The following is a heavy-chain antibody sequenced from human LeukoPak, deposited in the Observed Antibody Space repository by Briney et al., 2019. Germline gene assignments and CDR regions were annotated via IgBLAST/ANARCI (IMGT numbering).Heavy chain of an antibody. V-gene: IGHV3-43D*03. D-gene: IGHD3-10*01. CDR3: AKVADYYGSGTNAFDI. CDR2: ISWDGGST. CDR1: GFTFDDYA. J-gene: IGHJ3*02. Sequence: GGSLRLSCAASGFTFDDYAMHWVRQAPGKGLEWVSLISWDGGSTYYADSVKGRFTISRDNSKNSLYLQMNSLRAEDTALYYCAKVADYYGSGTNAFDIWGQGTMVTVSS.